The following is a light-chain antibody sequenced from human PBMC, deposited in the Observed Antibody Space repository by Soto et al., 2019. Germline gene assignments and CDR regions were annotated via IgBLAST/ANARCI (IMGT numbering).Light chain of an antibody. CDR1: QSVSSN. V-gene: IGKV3-15*01. CDR2: GVS. CDR3: QQYNQAPRT. J-gene: IGKJ1*01. Sequence: EVEMTQSPATLSVSPGERATLSCRASQSVSSNLAWYQQKPGQAPRLLIYGVSTRATGIPARFSGSGSGTEFTLTISRLQSEDFAIYYCQQYNQAPRTFGRGTKVDIK.